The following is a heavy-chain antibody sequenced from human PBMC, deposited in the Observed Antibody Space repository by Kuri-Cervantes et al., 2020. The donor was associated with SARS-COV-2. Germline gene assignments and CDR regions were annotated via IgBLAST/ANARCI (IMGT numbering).Heavy chain of an antibody. CDR2: IFPLFGTT. CDR3: ARPYCSITTCYDGTFDS. J-gene: IGHJ4*02. V-gene: IGHV1-69*06. CDR1: GGTFSSYA. Sequence: SVKVSCKASGGTFSSYAVTWVRQAPGPGLEWMGRIFPLFGTTINAQELQGRVTLTADKSTNTAYMELSSLRSEDTAVYYCARPYCSITTCYDGTFDSWGQGTLVTVSS. D-gene: IGHD2-2*01.